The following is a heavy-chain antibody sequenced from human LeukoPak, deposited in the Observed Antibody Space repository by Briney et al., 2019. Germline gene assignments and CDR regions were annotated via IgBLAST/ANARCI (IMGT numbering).Heavy chain of an antibody. Sequence: GGSLRLSCAASGFTFSRYAMYWVRQAPGKGLEWVAVISHDVSYKYYADSVKGRFTISRDNSENTLYLQMSSLRAEDTAVYYCARTHEHLRYYDLLTGYYNYFDYWGQGTLVTVSS. V-gene: IGHV3-30*04. CDR2: ISHDVSYK. D-gene: IGHD3-9*01. CDR1: GFTFSRYA. CDR3: ARTHEHLRYYDLLTGYYNYFDY. J-gene: IGHJ4*02.